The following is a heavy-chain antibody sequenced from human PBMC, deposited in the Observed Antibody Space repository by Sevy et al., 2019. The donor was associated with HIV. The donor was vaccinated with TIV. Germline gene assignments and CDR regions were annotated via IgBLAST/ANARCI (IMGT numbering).Heavy chain of an antibody. D-gene: IGHD3-22*01. Sequence: GGSLRLSCAASGFTFSSYWMSWVRQAPGKGLEWVANIKQDGSEKYYVDSVKGRFTISRDNAKNSLYLQMNSLRAEDTAVYYRAREYYYDSSGYQGDYWGQGTLVTVSS. CDR2: IKQDGSEK. CDR3: AREYYYDSSGYQGDY. CDR1: GFTFSSYW. J-gene: IGHJ4*02. V-gene: IGHV3-7*01.